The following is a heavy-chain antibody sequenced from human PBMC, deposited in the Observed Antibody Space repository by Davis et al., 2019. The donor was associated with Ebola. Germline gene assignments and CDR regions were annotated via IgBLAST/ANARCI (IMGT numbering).Heavy chain of an antibody. CDR1: GGSFSTYY. Sequence: SETLSLTCTVSGGSFSTYYWSWVRQPPGKGLEWIGYIYHSGITSYNPSLKSRVTISIDTSKNQFSLRLSSVTAADTAVYYCARDTDSGTFHRYFDYWGQGTLVTVSS. CDR2: IYHSGIT. D-gene: IGHD2/OR15-2a*01. V-gene: IGHV4-59*01. CDR3: ARDTDSGTFHRYFDY. J-gene: IGHJ4*02.